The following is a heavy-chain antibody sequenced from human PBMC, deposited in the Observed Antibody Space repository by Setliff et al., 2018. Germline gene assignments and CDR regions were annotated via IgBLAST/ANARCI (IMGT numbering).Heavy chain of an antibody. J-gene: IGHJ4*02. D-gene: IGHD3-22*01. CDR3: AHRRVGNYDSSGNYHSYFDY. Sequence: SGPTLVNPTQTLTLTCTFSGFSLTTTRVAVGWIRQPPGKALEWLALIYWDDDKRYTYSPSLKTRLTVSRDTYRNQVVLTMANMDPVDTATYYCAHRRVGNYDSSGNYHSYFDYWGRGILVTVSS. V-gene: IGHV2-5*02. CDR1: GFSLTTTRVA. CDR2: IYWDDDK.